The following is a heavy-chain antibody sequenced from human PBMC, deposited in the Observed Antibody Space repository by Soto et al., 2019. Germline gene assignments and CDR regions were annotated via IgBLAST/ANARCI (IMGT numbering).Heavy chain of an antibody. D-gene: IGHD4-17*01. J-gene: IGHJ4*02. V-gene: IGHV3-30-3*01. CDR3: AREALYGDYGDFDY. CDR1: GFTFSSYA. CDR2: ISYDGSNK. Sequence: LRLSCAASGFTFSSYAMHWVRQAPGKGLEWVAVISYDGSNKYYADSVKGRFTISRDNSKNTLYLQMNSLRAEDTAVYYCAREALYGDYGDFDYWGQGTLVTVSS.